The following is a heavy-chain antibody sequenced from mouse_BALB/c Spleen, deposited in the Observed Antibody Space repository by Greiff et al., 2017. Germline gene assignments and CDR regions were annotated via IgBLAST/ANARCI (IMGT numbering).Heavy chain of an antibody. D-gene: IGHD2-3*01. CDR1: GYSFTDYI. V-gene: IGHV1-39*01. Sequence: EVQLQQTGPELVKPGASVKISCKASGYSFTDYIMLWVKQSHGKSLEWIGNINPYYGSTSYNLKFKGKATLTVDKSSSTAYMQLNSLTSEDSAVYYCAREMEGYFDYWGQGTTLTVSS. J-gene: IGHJ2*01. CDR3: AREMEGYFDY. CDR2: INPYYGST.